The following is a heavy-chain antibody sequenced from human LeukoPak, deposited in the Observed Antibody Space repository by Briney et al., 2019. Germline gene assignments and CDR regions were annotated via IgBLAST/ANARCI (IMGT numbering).Heavy chain of an antibody. CDR1: GYTFTHYD. CDR3: ARGPVSTHGMDV. D-gene: IGHD6-13*01. V-gene: IGHV1-8*01. Sequence: VSEQVAYKASGYTFTHYDIKWVRQATAKGLEWMGWRNPNSGRTGFAQKFQGRLTMTADTSISTAYMELSSLTSDDTAVYYCARGPVSTHGMDVWGQGTTVTVSS. J-gene: IGHJ6*02. CDR2: RNPNSGRT.